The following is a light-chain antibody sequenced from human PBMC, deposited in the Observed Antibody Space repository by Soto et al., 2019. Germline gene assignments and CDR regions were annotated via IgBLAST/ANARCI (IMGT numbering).Light chain of an antibody. CDR2: GAS. Sequence: EIGMTQSPATLSVSLGERATLSCRASKSVSSSLAWYQQKPGQPPRLLIYGASTRATGFPARFSGSGSGTEFTLTISSLQSEDFAVYYCQQYNNWWTFGQGTKVEIK. V-gene: IGKV3-15*01. CDR1: KSVSSS. CDR3: QQYNNWWT. J-gene: IGKJ1*01.